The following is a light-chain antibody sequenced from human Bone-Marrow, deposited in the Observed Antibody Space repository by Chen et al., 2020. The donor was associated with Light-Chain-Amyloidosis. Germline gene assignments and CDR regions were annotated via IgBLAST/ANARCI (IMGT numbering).Light chain of an antibody. Sequence: SYVLTQPSSVSVAPGQTATIAWGGNNIGSTSVHWYQQTPGQAPLLVVYDDSDRPSGIPERLSGSNSGNTATLTISRVEAGDGADYYWQVWDRSSDRPVFGGGTKLTVL. J-gene: IGLJ3*02. CDR1: NIGSTS. V-gene: IGLV3-21*02. CDR3: QVWDRSSDRPV. CDR2: DDS.